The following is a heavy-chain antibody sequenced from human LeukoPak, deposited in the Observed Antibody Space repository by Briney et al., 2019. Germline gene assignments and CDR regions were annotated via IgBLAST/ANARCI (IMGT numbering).Heavy chain of an antibody. CDR3: ARAPRSGSYY. Sequence: NAGGSLRLSCAASGFTFSSYSMNWVRQAPGKGLEWVSSISSSSSYIYYADSVKGRFTISRDNAKNSLYLQMNSLRDEDTAVYYCARAPRSGSYYWGQGTLVTVSS. D-gene: IGHD1-26*01. J-gene: IGHJ4*02. CDR2: ISSSSSYI. CDR1: GFTFSSYS. V-gene: IGHV3-21*01.